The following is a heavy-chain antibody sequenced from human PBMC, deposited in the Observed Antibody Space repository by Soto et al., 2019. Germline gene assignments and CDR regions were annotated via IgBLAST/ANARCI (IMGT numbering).Heavy chain of an antibody. D-gene: IGHD6-6*01. Sequence: SCKASGYTFTAYYIHWVRQAPERGLEWVSGISDSGGLTYNADSVKGRFTISRDNSKNTLYLQMNSLRAEDTALYYCARRAFGSSRSFDIWGQGTMVTVSS. CDR2: ISDSGGLT. CDR1: GYTFTAYY. J-gene: IGHJ3*02. V-gene: IGHV3-23*01. CDR3: ARRAFGSSRSFDI.